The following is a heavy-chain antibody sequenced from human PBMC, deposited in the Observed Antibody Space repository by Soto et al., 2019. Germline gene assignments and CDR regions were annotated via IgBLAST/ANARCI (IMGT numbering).Heavy chain of an antibody. CDR2: ISHDGSDK. J-gene: IGHJ4*02. Sequence: PGGSLRLSCAASGFTFSSYTMHWVRQTPGKGLERVAVISHDGSDKYYADSVKGRFTISRDNAKNSLYLQMNSLRDEDTAVYYCARDRGYTYGFDYWGQGTLVTVSS. CDR3: ARDRGYTYGFDY. CDR1: GFTFSSYT. D-gene: IGHD5-18*01. V-gene: IGHV3-30*04.